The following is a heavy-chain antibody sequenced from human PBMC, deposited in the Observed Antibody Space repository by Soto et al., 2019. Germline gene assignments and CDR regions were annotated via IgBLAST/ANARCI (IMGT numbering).Heavy chain of an antibody. CDR3: ARDLRYYDSSGYYYEGLDFDY. CDR2: IYYSGST. CDR1: GGSISSYY. J-gene: IGHJ4*02. V-gene: IGHV4-59*01. D-gene: IGHD3-22*01. Sequence: PSETLSLTCTVSGGSISSYYWSWIRQPPGKGLEWIGYIYYSGSTNYNPSLKSRVTISVDTSKNQFSLKLSSVTAADTAVYYCARDLRYYDSSGYYYEGLDFDYWGQGTLVTISS.